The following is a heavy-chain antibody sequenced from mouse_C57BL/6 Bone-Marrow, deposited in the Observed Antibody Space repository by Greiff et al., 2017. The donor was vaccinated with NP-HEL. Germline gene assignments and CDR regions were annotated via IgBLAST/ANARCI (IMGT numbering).Heavy chain of an antibody. V-gene: IGHV1-72*01. CDR1: GYTFTSYW. CDR3: ARGGSYGSPLNFDY. J-gene: IGHJ2*01. D-gene: IGHD1-1*01. CDR2: IDPNSGGT. Sequence: QVQLQQPGAELVKPGASVKLSCKASGYTFTSYWMHWVKQRPGRGLEWIGRIDPNSGGTKYNEKFKSKATLTVDKPYSTAYMQLNSLTSEYSAVYYCARGGSYGSPLNFDYWGQGTTLTVSS.